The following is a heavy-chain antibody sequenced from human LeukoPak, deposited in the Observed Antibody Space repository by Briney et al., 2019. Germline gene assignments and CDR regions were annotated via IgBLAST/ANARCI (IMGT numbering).Heavy chain of an antibody. J-gene: IGHJ5*02. CDR2: INQDGSEK. V-gene: IGHV3-7*01. CDR1: GFTFSNSW. D-gene: IGHD4-17*01. CDR3: AKAGDDYRDYFDP. Sequence: GGSLRLSCAVSGFTFSNSWMSWVRQAPGKGLEWVANINQDGSEKYYVDSVRGRFTISRDNAKNSLYLQMDSLRAEDTAVYYCAKAGDDYRDYFDPWGQGTLVTVSS.